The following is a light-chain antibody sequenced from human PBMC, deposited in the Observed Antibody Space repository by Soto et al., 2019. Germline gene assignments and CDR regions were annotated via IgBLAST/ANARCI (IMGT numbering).Light chain of an antibody. V-gene: IGKV3-15*01. CDR3: QQYNNWPLT. J-gene: IGKJ4*01. Sequence: EIVMTQSLATLSVNPGERATLSCRASHRVSSYLAWYQQKPGQAPRLLIYGTSTRATGVPARFSGSGSGTEFTLTISSLQSEDFAVYYCQQYNNWPLTFGAGTKVDIK. CDR1: HRVSSY. CDR2: GTS.